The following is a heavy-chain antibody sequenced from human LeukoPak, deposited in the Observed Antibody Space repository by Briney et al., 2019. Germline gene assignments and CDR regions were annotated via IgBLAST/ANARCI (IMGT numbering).Heavy chain of an antibody. CDR2: ISSGGTII. D-gene: IGHD1-26*01. Sequence: GGSLRLSCAASGFIFSDYYMSWIRQAPGKGLEWVSYISSGGTIIHYADSVKGRFTISRDNAENSLYLQMDSLRAEDTAVYYCAKDRQSGIGDYWGQGTLVTVSS. J-gene: IGHJ4*02. V-gene: IGHV3-11*04. CDR1: GFIFSDYY. CDR3: AKDRQSGIGDY.